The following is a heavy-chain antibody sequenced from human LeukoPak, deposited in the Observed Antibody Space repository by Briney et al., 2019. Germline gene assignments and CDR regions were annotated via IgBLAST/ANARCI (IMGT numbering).Heavy chain of an antibody. V-gene: IGHV3-21*01. J-gene: IGHJ5*02. Sequence: PGGSLRLSCAASGFTFSSYSMNWVRQAPGKGLEWVSSISSSSSYIYYADSVKGRFTISRDNAKNSLYLQMNSLRAEDTAVYYXXSHGSTIFGLRFDPWGQGTLVTVSS. CDR2: ISSSSSYI. D-gene: IGHD3-3*01. CDR1: GFTFSSYS. CDR3: XSHGSTIFGLRFDP.